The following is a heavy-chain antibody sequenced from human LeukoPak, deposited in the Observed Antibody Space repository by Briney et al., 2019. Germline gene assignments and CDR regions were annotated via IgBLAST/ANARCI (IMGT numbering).Heavy chain of an antibody. CDR1: GFTFSSYA. D-gene: IGHD6-19*01. V-gene: IGHV3-23*01. J-gene: IGHJ6*03. CDR3: ARGMKYSTGWYYMDV. Sequence: GGSLRLSCAASGFTFSSYAMSWVRQAPGKGLEWVSAISGSGGSTYYADSVKGRFTISRDNSKNTLYLQMNSLRAEDTAVYYCARGMKYSTGWYYMDVWGKGTTVTISS. CDR2: ISGSGGST.